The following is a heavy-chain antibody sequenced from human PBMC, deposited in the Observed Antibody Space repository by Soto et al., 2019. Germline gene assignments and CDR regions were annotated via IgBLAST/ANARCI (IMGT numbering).Heavy chain of an antibody. CDR1: GYRFTSYW. D-gene: IGHD3-22*01. V-gene: IGHV5-51*01. Sequence: ESLKISCKGSGYRFTSYWIGWVRPMPGKGLEWMGIIYPGDSDARYSPSFQGQVTISADKSISTAYLQWSSLKASDTAMYYCARFSGSSGSSWFDPWGQGTLVTVSS. J-gene: IGHJ5*02. CDR3: ARFSGSSGSSWFDP. CDR2: IYPGDSDA.